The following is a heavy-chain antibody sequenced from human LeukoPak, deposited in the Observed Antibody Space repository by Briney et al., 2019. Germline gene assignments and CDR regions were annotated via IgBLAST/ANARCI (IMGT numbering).Heavy chain of an antibody. CDR2: IYHSGST. Sequence: PSETLSLTCAVSGGSISSGGYSWSWIRQPPGKGLEWIGYIYHSGSTYYNPSLKSRVTISVDTSKNQFSLKLSSVTAADTAVYYCASGEAAADFNYWGQGTLVTVSS. CDR3: ASGEAAADFNY. D-gene: IGHD6-13*01. CDR1: GGSISSGGYS. J-gene: IGHJ4*02. V-gene: IGHV4-30-2*01.